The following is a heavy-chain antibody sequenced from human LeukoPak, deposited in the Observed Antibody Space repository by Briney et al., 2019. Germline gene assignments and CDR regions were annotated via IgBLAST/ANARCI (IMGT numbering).Heavy chain of an antibody. CDR1: GFTFTSYD. CDR3: ARGGEMATIRFDY. CDR2: MNPDSGNT. J-gene: IGHJ4*02. D-gene: IGHD5-24*01. V-gene: IGHV1-8*01. Sequence: SVKVSCKTSGFTFTSYDINWVQQTTGQGLEWMGWMNPDSGNTGYAQKFQGRVTMTRNTSITTAYMELSNLRSEDTAVYYCARGGEMATIRFDYWGQGTLVTVSS.